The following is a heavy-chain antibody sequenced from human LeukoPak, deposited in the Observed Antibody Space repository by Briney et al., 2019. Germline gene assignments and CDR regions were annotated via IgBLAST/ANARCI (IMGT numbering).Heavy chain of an antibody. CDR1: GGSFSGYY. Sequence: SETLSLTCAVYGGSFSGYYWSWIRQPPGKGLEWIGEINHSGSTNYNPSLKSRVTISVDTSKNQFSLKLSSVTAADTAVYYCARAYSYGPDYWGQGTLVTVSS. D-gene: IGHD5-18*01. J-gene: IGHJ4*02. CDR3: ARAYSYGPDY. CDR2: INHSGST. V-gene: IGHV4-34*01.